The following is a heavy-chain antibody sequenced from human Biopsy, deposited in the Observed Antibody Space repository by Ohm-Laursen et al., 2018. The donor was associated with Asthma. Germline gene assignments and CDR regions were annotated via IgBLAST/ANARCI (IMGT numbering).Heavy chain of an antibody. CDR2: IHHSGTS. V-gene: IGHV4-59*07. J-gene: IGHJ4*02. Sequence: SDTLSLTCAVSGGSINNFYWSWIRQHPGKGLEWIGYIHHSGTSYFNPSLKSRVSFSRDTSKNQFSLRLSSVTAADTAMYYLARIPRRSGSYFVDYWGQGTLVTVSS. D-gene: IGHD3-22*01. CDR1: GGSINNFY. CDR3: ARIPRRSGSYFVDY.